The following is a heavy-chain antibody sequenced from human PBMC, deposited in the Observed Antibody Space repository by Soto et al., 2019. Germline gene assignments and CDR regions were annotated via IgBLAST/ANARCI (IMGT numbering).Heavy chain of an antibody. V-gene: IGHV3-21*01. D-gene: IGHD3-22*01. CDR3: ASHPRDSSGYWYYFDY. CDR1: GLTFSSIT. J-gene: IGHJ4*02. Sequence: EVQLGESGGGLVKPGGSLRLSVAAPGLTFSSITMNWVRQAQGKGREGVSSISGSSSYIYYADSVKGRFTISRDTAKNSLYLQMNSLRAEDTAVYYCASHPRDSSGYWYYFDYWGQGTLVTVSS. CDR2: ISGSSSYI.